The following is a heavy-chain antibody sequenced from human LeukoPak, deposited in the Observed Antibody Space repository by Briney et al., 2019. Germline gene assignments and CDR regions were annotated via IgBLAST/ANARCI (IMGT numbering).Heavy chain of an antibody. CDR2: IYYSGST. V-gene: IGHV4-39*07. J-gene: IGHJ3*02. D-gene: IGHD1-7*01. CDR3: AREELRAFDI. CDR1: GGSISSSSYY. Sequence: SETLSLTCTVSGGSISSSSYYWGWIRQPPGKGLEWIGSIYYSGSTYYNPSLKSRVTISVDTSKNLFSLKLSSVTAADTAVYYCAREELRAFDIWGQGTMVTVSS.